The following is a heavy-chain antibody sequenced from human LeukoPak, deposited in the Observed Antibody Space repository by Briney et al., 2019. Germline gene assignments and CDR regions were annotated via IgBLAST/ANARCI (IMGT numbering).Heavy chain of an antibody. Sequence: SETLSLTCTVSGGSISSYYWSWIRQPPGKGLEWIGYIYYSGSTNYNPSLKSRVTISADTSKNQFSLKLSSVTAADTAVYNCARGDSSSWYYFDYWGQGTLVTVSS. CDR1: GGSISSYY. CDR3: ARGDSSSWYYFDY. CDR2: IYYSGST. V-gene: IGHV4-59*01. J-gene: IGHJ4*02. D-gene: IGHD6-13*01.